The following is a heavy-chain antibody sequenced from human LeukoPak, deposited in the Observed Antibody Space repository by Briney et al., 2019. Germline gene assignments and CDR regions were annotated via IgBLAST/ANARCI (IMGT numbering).Heavy chain of an antibody. Sequence: ASVKVSCKASGYTFTSYYMHWVRQAPGQGLEWMGIINPSGGSTSYAQKFQGRVTMTRDMSTSTVYMELSSLRSEDTAVYYCAKDSHSWSRDYWGQGTLVTVSS. CDR3: AKDSHSWSRDY. J-gene: IGHJ4*02. CDR1: GYTFTSYY. V-gene: IGHV1-46*01. CDR2: INPSGGST. D-gene: IGHD6-13*01.